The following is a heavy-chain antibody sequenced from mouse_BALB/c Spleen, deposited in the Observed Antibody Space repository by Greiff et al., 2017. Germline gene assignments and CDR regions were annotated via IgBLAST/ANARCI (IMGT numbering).Heavy chain of an antibody. CDR1: GYSITSDYT. CDR2: ISYSGST. CDR3: AREGLDYVFAY. V-gene: IGHV3-2*02. Sequence: EVMLVESGPGLVKPSQSLSLTCTVTGYSITSDYTWNWIRQFPGNKLEWMGYISYSGSTSYNPSLKSRISITRDTSKNQFFLQLNSVTTEDTATYYCAREGLDYVFAYWGQGTLVTVSA. J-gene: IGHJ3*01. D-gene: IGHD2-4*01.